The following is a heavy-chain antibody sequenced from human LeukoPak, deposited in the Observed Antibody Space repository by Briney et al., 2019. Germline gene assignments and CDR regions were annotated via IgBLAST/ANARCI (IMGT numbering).Heavy chain of an antibody. V-gene: IGHV3-53*01. CDR3: ARHYYDSSGYYEFDY. CDR1: GFTFSSNY. CDR2: IYSGGST. J-gene: IGHJ4*02. D-gene: IGHD3-22*01. Sequence: GGSLRLSCAASGFTFSSNYMSWVRQAPGKGLEWVSVIYSGGSTYYADSVKGRFTISRDNSKNTLYLQMNSLRAEDTAVYYCARHYYDSSGYYEFDYWGQGTLVTVSS.